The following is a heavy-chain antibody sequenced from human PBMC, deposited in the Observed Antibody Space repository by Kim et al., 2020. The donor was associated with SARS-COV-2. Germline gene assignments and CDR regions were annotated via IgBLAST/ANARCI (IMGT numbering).Heavy chain of an antibody. CDR2: IRYTGRT. J-gene: IGHJ4*02. CDR1: VGSINSDF. Sequence: SETLSLTCTVSVGSINSDFWTWIRQPPGKGLEWIGYIRYTGRTEYNPSLRSRVAIFLVPSKTHFSLRLSSVTAADTAVYFCSRLPGISGWPFDSWGQGILVTVSS. D-gene: IGHD6-19*01. CDR3: SRLPGISGWPFDS. V-gene: IGHV4-59*01.